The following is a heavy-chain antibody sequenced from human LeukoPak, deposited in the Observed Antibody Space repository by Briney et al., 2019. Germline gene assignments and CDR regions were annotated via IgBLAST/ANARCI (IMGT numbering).Heavy chain of an antibody. Sequence: GGSLRLSCAASGFTFSHYGMNWVRQAPGKGLEWVSGITSRGTTYYAESVKGRFTISRDNAKNTLYLQMNSLRAEDTAVYYCARVGYGVHDYWGQGTLVTVSS. V-gene: IGHV3-69-1*01. D-gene: IGHD5-12*01. J-gene: IGHJ4*02. CDR1: GFTFSHYG. CDR2: ITSRGTT. CDR3: ARVGYGVHDY.